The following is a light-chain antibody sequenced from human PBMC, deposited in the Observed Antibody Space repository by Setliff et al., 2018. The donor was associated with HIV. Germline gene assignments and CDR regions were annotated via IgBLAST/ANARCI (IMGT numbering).Light chain of an antibody. J-gene: IGLJ1*01. V-gene: IGLV2-18*02. Sequence: QSALTQPPSVSGSPGQSVTISCTGTSSDVGRYNRVSWYQQLPGTAPKLMIYEVTNRPSGVPDRFSGSKSGSTASLTISGLQAEDEGDYYCSSHRSSSYVFGTGTKVTVL. CDR3: SSHRSSSYV. CDR2: EVT. CDR1: SSDVGRYNR.